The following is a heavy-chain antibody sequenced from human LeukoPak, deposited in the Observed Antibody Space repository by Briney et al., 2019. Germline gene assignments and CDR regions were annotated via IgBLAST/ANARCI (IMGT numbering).Heavy chain of an antibody. CDR1: GHIFTTHY. V-gene: IGHV1-3*04. D-gene: IGHD5-24*01. J-gene: IGHJ4*02. CDR3: AMSVEMAAIPSFDY. CDR2: VNTDNTKS. Sequence: ASVKVSCKTSGHIFTTHYIHWMRQAPGQRLEWLGRVNTDNTKSEYSQKFQGRVIITRDTSASTAYMEMSGLRSEDMAMYYCAMSVEMAAIPSFDYWGQGTLVTVSS.